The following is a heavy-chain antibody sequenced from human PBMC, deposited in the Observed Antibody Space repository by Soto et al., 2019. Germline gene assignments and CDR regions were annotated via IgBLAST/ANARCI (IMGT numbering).Heavy chain of an antibody. CDR2: IKTKTVGGTT. CDR3: TTNPY. Sequence: EVQLVESGGGLVKPGGSLRLSCAASGFSFSNAWMSWVRQAPGKGLEWVGRIKTKTVGGTTDYAASMKGRFTISRDDSKTTVYLQMNSLKTEDTAVYYCTTNPYWGQGTLVTVFS. CDR1: GFSFSNAW. V-gene: IGHV3-15*01. J-gene: IGHJ4*02.